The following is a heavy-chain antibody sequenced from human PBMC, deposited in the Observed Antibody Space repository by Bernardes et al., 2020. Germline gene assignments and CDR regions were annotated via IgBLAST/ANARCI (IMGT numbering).Heavy chain of an antibody. CDR1: GYTFTGYY. D-gene: IGHD5-12*01. CDR2: INPTSGGT. V-gene: IGHV1-2*06. CDR3: ARDPIGYSGYDCAGDAFDI. Sequence: AGWKHSCKASGYTFTGYYMHWVRQAPGQGLEWMGRINPTSGGTTYAQKFQGRVTMTRDTSISTAYMELSRLRSDDTAVYYCARDPIGYSGYDCAGDAFDIWGQGTMVTVSS. J-gene: IGHJ3*02.